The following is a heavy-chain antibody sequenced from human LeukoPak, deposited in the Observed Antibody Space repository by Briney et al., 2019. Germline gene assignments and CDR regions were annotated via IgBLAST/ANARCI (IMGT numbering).Heavy chain of an antibody. D-gene: IGHD2-2*01. CDR3: AKGVSGIYDCSSTSCYFGY. V-gene: IGHV3-23*01. CDR1: GFTFSSYA. J-gene: IGHJ4*02. CDR2: ISGSGGST. Sequence: PGGSLRLSCAASGFTFSSYAMSWVRQAPGKGLEWVSAISGSGGSTYYADSVKGRFTISRDNSKNTLYLQMNSLRAEDTAVYYCAKGVSGIYDCSSTSCYFGYWGQGTLVTVSS.